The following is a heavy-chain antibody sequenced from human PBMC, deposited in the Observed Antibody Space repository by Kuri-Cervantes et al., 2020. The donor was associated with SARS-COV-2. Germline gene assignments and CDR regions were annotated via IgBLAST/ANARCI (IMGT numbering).Heavy chain of an antibody. Sequence: ASVKVSCKASGGTFSSYAITWVRQAPGQGLEWVGWISAYNGDTNYAQKFQGRVTMTTDSSTSTAYMELTTLRSDDTAVYYCARIPVFGSGIYYNPDYWGQGTLVTVSS. J-gene: IGHJ4*02. D-gene: IGHD3-10*01. CDR2: ISAYNGDT. V-gene: IGHV1-18*01. CDR1: GGTFSSYA. CDR3: ARIPVFGSGIYYNPDY.